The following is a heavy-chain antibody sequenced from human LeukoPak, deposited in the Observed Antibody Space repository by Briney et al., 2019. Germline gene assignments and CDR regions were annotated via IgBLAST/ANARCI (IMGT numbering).Heavy chain of an antibody. J-gene: IGHJ4*02. CDR2: INPNSGGT. CDR1: GYTFTGYY. CDR3: ARAPKRLATVTTYYYFDY. V-gene: IGHV1-2*06. D-gene: IGHD4-17*01. Sequence: ASVKVSCKASGYTFTGYYMHWVRQAPGQGLEWMGRINPNSGGTNYAQRFQGRVTMTRDTSISTAYMELSSLRSEDTAVYYCARAPKRLATVTTYYYFDYWGQGTLVTVSS.